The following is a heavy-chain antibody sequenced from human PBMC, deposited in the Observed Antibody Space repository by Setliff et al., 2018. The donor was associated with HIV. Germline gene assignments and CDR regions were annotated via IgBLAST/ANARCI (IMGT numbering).Heavy chain of an antibody. CDR2: VYYTGTT. V-gene: IGHV4-59*12. D-gene: IGHD6-19*01. CDR1: GDSISDYY. CDR3: ARDPSSGWSYYFDY. Sequence: SETLSLTCTVSGDSISDYYWSWIRQSPGKGLEWIGYVYYTGTTSLNPSVKTRVSMSVGTSKNQFSLKLTSVTAADTAVYYCARDPSSGWSYYFDYWGQGTLVTVSS. J-gene: IGHJ4*02.